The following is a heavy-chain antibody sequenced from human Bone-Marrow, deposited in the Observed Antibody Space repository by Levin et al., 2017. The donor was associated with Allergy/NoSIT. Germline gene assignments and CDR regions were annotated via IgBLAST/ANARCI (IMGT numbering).Heavy chain of an antibody. CDR3: ARVFGAYGMYYYYYMDV. Sequence: GESLKISCKASGYTFTSYGISWVRQAPGQGLEWMGWISAYNGNTNYAQKLQGRVTMTTDTSTSTAYMELRSLRSDDTAVYYCARVFGAYGMYYYYYMDVWGKGTTVTVSS. J-gene: IGHJ6*03. V-gene: IGHV1-18*01. D-gene: IGHD4-17*01. CDR1: GYTFTSYG. CDR2: ISAYNGNT.